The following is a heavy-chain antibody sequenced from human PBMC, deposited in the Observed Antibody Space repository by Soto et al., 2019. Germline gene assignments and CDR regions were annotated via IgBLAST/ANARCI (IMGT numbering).Heavy chain of an antibody. CDR2: IYYSGST. Sequence: QLQLQESGPGLVKPSETLSLTCTVSGGSISSSSYYWGGIRQPPGKGLEWIGSIYYSGSTYYNPSLKSRVTISVDTSKNQFSLKLSSVTAADTAVYYCARGNGERWGQGTLVTVSS. D-gene: IGHD1-1*01. CDR3: ARGNGER. V-gene: IGHV4-39*01. CDR1: GGSISSSSYY. J-gene: IGHJ4*02.